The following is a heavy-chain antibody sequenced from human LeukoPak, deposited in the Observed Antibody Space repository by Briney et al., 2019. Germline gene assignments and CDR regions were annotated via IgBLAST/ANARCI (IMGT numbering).Heavy chain of an antibody. CDR3: ARFPSLVVPAAIDY. Sequence: ASVKVSCKASGYTFTSYGISWVRQAPGQWLEWMGWISAYNGNTNYAQKLQGRVTMTTDTSTSTAYMELRSLRSDDTAVYYCARFPSLVVPAAIDYWGQGTLVTVSS. D-gene: IGHD2-2*01. CDR2: ISAYNGNT. CDR1: GYTFTSYG. J-gene: IGHJ4*02. V-gene: IGHV1-18*01.